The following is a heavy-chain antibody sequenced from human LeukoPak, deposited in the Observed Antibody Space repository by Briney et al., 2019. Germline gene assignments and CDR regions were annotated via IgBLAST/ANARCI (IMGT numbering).Heavy chain of an antibody. CDR2: ISWNVGSI. CDR1: GFTFDDYA. D-gene: IGHD1-7*01. V-gene: IGHV3-9*01. CDR3: PNDGIGTTGYYYYGIHV. J-gene: IGHJ6*02. Sequence: GRSLRPSRAASGFTFDDYAMHWVRQAPGEGLGWVSGISWNVGSIGYADSVKGRLTISRDNAKTSLYLQMNSLRDEDTAFYYCPNDGIGTTGYYYYGIHVWGRGTTVSVSS.